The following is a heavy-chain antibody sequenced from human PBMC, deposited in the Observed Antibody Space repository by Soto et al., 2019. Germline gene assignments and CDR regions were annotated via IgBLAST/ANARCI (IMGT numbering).Heavy chain of an antibody. CDR2: ISINGETA. CDR1: GLTFSNYG. Sequence: EVQLLESGGGWLQPGGSLRLSCAPSGLTFSNYGRNWFGKPPGKGREWVSGISINGETANYADSVKGRFTISRDNSKNALYMQMNGLRPEDTAVYYCAKDLSRWPHYAFDSWGQGTLVTVSS. D-gene: IGHD4-17*01. J-gene: IGHJ5*01. CDR3: AKDLSRWPHYAFDS. V-gene: IGHV3-23*01.